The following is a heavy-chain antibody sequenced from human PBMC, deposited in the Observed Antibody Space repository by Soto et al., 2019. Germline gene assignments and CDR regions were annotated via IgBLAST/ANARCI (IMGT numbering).Heavy chain of an antibody. CDR2: IYYSGST. CDR1: GGSIRSYY. V-gene: IGHV4-59*01. J-gene: IGHJ6*02. Sequence: LETPSLTFTVSGGSIRSYYWGWIPPPPGEGLEWVGYIYYSGSTNYNPSLKSRVTISVDTSKNQFSLKLSSVTAADTAVYYCARDGSHVYGMDVWGQGTTVTVSS. CDR3: ARDGSHVYGMDV. D-gene: IGHD3-10*01.